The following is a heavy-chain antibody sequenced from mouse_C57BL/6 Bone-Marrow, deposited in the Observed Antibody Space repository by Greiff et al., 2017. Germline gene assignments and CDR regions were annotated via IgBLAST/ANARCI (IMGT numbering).Heavy chain of an antibody. Sequence: EVQLVESGAELVRPGASVKLSCTASGFNIKDDYMHWVKQRPEQGLEWIEWIDPENGDTEYASKFQGKATITADTSSNTAYLQLSSLTSEDTAVYYCTTGLRRGCYAMDYWGQGTSVTVSS. D-gene: IGHD2-2*01. CDR1: GFNIKDDY. CDR2: IDPENGDT. V-gene: IGHV14-4*01. CDR3: TTGLRRGCYAMDY. J-gene: IGHJ4*01.